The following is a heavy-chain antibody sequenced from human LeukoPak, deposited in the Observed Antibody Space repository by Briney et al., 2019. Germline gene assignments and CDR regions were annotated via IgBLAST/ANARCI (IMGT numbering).Heavy chain of an antibody. V-gene: IGHV3-48*01. J-gene: IGHJ3*02. CDR2: ISSSSSTI. CDR1: GFTFSSYW. CDR3: AREGPPTPEVDRIAARPSAFDI. D-gene: IGHD6-6*01. Sequence: PGGSLRLSCAASGFTFSSYWMSWVRQAPGKGLEWVSYISSSSSTIYYADSVKGRFTISRDNAKNSLYLQMNSLRAEDTAVYYCAREGPPTPEVDRIAARPSAFDIWGQGTMVTVSS.